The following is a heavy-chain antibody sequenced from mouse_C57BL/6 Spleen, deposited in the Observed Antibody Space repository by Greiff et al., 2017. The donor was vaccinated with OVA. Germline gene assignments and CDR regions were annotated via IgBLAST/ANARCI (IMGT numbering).Heavy chain of an antibody. CDR3: ARGITTVVAPDY. CDR1: GFTFSDYG. J-gene: IGHJ2*01. CDR2: ISSGSSTI. Sequence: EVQLVESGGGLVKPGGSLKLSCAASGFTFSDYGMHWVRQAPEKGLEWVAYISSGSSTIYYADTVKGRCTISRDNAKNTLFLQMTSLRSEDTAMYYCARGITTVVAPDYWGQGTTLTVSS. D-gene: IGHD1-1*01. V-gene: IGHV5-17*01.